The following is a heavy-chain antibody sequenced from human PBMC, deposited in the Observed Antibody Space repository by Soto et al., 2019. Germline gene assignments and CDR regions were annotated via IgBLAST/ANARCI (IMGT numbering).Heavy chain of an antibody. V-gene: IGHV1-8*01. CDR3: ARVYRGGSCYAFDI. CDR2: MNPNSGNT. D-gene: IGHD2-15*01. J-gene: IGHJ3*02. CDR1: GYTFTSYD. Sequence: ASVKVSCKASGYTFTSYDINWVRQATGQGLEWMGWMNPNSGNTGYAQKFQGRVTMTRNTSISTAYMELSSLRSEDTAWYYCARVYRGGSCYAFDIWGQGTMVTVSS.